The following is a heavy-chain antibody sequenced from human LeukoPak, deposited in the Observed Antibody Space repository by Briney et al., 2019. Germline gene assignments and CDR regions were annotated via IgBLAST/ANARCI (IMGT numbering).Heavy chain of an antibody. CDR1: GFTFSSYS. CDR3: ARDPPGWGPYFDY. V-gene: IGHV3-48*02. Sequence: GGSLRLSCAASGFTFSSYSMNWVRQAPGKGLEWVSYISGSSSFTYYADSVRGRFTISRDNAKNSLYLQMNSLRDEDTAVYYCARDPPGWGPYFDYWGQGILVTVSS. D-gene: IGHD7-27*01. CDR2: ISGSSSFT. J-gene: IGHJ4*02.